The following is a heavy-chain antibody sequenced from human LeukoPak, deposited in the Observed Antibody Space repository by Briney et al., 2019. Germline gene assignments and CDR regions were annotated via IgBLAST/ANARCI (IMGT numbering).Heavy chain of an antibody. CDR2: ISGRSNYI. CDR1: GYTFSSYR. J-gene: IGHJ4*02. Sequence: NTVRSLRLSCVASGYTFSSYRIGWVGQGPGKGLDWVSSISGRSNYIYYADAVSGRFSISRDDARDSLYLQLNSLRAEATAVYYCVRSRRNSHPTGFYYYYDFWGQGTLVTVSS. D-gene: IGHD2-8*02. V-gene: IGHV3-21*01. CDR3: VRSRRNSHPTGFYYYYDF.